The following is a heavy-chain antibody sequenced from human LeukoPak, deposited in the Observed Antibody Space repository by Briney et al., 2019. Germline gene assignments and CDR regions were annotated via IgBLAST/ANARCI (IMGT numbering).Heavy chain of an antibody. J-gene: IGHJ3*02. CDR2: ISGGSSVT. D-gene: IGHD1-26*01. V-gene: IGHV3-48*02. CDR1: GVTFSSSN. CDR3: ARGGGRSYSDAFDI. Sequence: GGSLRLSCAASGVTFSSSNMHWVRQAPGKGLEWLSFISGGSSVTQYADSVKGRFTISRDIGRKALYLQMNSLRDEDTAVYYCARGGGRSYSDAFDIWDQGTVVTVSS.